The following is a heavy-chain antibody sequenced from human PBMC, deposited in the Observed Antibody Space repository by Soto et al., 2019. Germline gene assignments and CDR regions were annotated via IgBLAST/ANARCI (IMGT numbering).Heavy chain of an antibody. V-gene: IGHV4-59*01. CDR1: GGSISSYY. Sequence: SETLSLTCTVSGGSISSYYWSWIRQPPGKGLEWIGYIYYSGSTNYSPSLKSRVTISVDTSKNQFSLKLSSVTAADTAVYYCARGIPYYYDSSGYYDLGAFDIWGQGTMVTVS. D-gene: IGHD3-22*01. J-gene: IGHJ3*02. CDR3: ARGIPYYYDSSGYYDLGAFDI. CDR2: IYYSGST.